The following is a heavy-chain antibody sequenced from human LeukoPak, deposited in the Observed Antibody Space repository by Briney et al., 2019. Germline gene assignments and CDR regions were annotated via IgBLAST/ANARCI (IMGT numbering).Heavy chain of an antibody. CDR3: ARAYYYDSSGYPLDY. D-gene: IGHD3-22*01. Sequence: ASVKVSCKASGYTFTSYYMHWVRQAPGQGLEWMGIINPSGGSTSYAQKFQGRVTMTRDMSTSTVYMELSSLRSEDTAVYYCARAYYYDSSGYPLDYWGQGTLVTVSS. CDR1: GYTFTSYY. CDR2: INPSGGST. V-gene: IGHV1-46*01. J-gene: IGHJ4*02.